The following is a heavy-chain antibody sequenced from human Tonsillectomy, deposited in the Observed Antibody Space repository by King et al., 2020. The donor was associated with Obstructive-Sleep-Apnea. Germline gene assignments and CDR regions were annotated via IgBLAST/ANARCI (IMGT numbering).Heavy chain of an antibody. CDR2: IRTTSSYT. CDR3: ARVGSFLWGDY. V-gene: IGHV3-11*06. CDR1: GFIFSDYY. Sequence: VQLVESGGGLVKPGGSLRISCAASGFIFSDYYMIWIRQAPGKGLEWVSHIRTTSSYTRYADSVKGRFTISRDNAKNSVYLQMNSLRDEDTAVYYCARVGSFLWGDYWGQGSLVTVSS. J-gene: IGHJ4*02. D-gene: IGHD2-21*01.